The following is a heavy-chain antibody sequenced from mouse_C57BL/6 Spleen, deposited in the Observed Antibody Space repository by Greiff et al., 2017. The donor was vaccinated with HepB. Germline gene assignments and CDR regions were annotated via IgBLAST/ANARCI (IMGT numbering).Heavy chain of an antibody. CDR1: GYAFSSSW. J-gene: IGHJ4*01. CDR2: IYPGDGDT. CDR3: ARSAGLRRAGGYYAMDY. Sequence: QVQLQQSGPELVKPGASVKISCKASGYAFSSSWMNWVKQRPGKGLEWIGRIYPGDGDTNYNGKFKGKATLTADKSSSTAYMQLSSLTSEDSAVYFCARSAGLRRAGGYYAMDYWGQGTSVTVSS. V-gene: IGHV1-82*01. D-gene: IGHD2-4*01.